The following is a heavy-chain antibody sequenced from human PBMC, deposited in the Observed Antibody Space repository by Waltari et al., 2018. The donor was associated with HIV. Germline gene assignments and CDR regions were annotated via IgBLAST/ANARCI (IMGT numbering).Heavy chain of an antibody. CDR1: GGSFSGYY. CDR2: INHRGST. D-gene: IGHD2-2*02. V-gene: IGHV4-34*01. Sequence: QVQLQQWGAGLLKPSETLSLTCAVYGGSFSGYYWSWIRQPPGKGLVWIGEINHRGSTNNNPSLKSRVFISVDTSMNQFSLKLSAGTAADTAVYYCARARYCSSTRCYTKGRRNSFYYYALDVWGQGTTVTVSS. CDR3: ARARYCSSTRCYTKGRRNSFYYYALDV. J-gene: IGHJ6*02.